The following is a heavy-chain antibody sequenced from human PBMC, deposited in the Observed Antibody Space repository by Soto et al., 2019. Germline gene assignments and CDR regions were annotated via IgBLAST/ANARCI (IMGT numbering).Heavy chain of an antibody. CDR3: ARRGYSSSWYYYYYYGMDV. D-gene: IGHD6-13*01. CDR1: GYTFTSYD. V-gene: IGHV1-8*01. Sequence: QVQLVQSGAEVKKPAASVKVSCKAYGYTFTSYDINWVRQATAQGVEWMGLRNPHRGNTGYAQKFQARVTMTRNTDISTAYMGLSSLRSEDTAVYYCARRGYSSSWYYYYYYGMDVWGQGTTVTVSS. CDR2: RNPHRGNT. J-gene: IGHJ6*02.